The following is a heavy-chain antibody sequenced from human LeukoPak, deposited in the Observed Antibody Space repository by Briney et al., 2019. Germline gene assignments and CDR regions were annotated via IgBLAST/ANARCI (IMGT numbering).Heavy chain of an antibody. CDR1: GYTFTSYG. Sequence: ASVTVSFTASGYTFTSYGISWVRQAPGQGLEWMGWISAYNGNTNYAQKLQGRVTMTTDTSTSTAYMELRSLRSDDTAVYYCARDAGTGYADYWGQGTLVTVSS. CDR3: ARDAGTGYADY. CDR2: ISAYNGNT. V-gene: IGHV1-18*01. J-gene: IGHJ4*02. D-gene: IGHD6-13*01.